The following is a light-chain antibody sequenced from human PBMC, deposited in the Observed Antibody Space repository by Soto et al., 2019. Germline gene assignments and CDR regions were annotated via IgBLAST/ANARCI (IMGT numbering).Light chain of an antibody. CDR3: ATWAGSLPGEV. J-gene: IGLJ2*01. Sequence: QSVLTQSPSVSAAPGQKVTISCSGSSSNIGNNYVSWYQQLPGTAPKLLIYDNNKRPSGIPDRFSGSKSGTSGTLDITGLQTGDEAHYYCATWAGSLPGEVFGGGTKVTVL. V-gene: IGLV1-51*01. CDR2: DNN. CDR1: SSNIGNNY.